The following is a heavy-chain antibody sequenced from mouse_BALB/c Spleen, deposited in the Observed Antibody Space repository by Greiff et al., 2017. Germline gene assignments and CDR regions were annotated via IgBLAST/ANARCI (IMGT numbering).Heavy chain of an antibody. CDR2: IFPGSGNT. J-gene: IGHJ3*01. D-gene: IGHD2-10*02. V-gene: IGHV1-66*01. Sequence: VKLVESGPELVKPGASVKISCKASGYSFTSYYIHWVKQRPGQGLEWIGWIFPGSGNTKYNEKFKGKATLTADTSSSTAYMQLSSLTSEDSAVYFCARGYGNYVAWFAYWGQGTLVTVSA. CDR3: ARGYGNYVAWFAY. CDR1: GYSFTSYY.